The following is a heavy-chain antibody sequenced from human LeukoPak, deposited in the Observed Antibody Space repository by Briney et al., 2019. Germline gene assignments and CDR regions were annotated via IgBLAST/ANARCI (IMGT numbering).Heavy chain of an antibody. J-gene: IGHJ2*01. D-gene: IGHD2-2*01. CDR1: GFTFSSYS. Sequence: GGSLRLSCAASGFTFSSYSMNWVRQAPGKGLEWVSSISSSSSYIYYADSVKGRFTISRDNAKYSLYLQMNSLRAEDTAVYYCAKAAAHFLHCSSTSCYSGALDWYFDLWGRGTLVTVSS. CDR2: ISSSSSYI. CDR3: AKAAAHFLHCSSTSCYSGALDWYFDL. V-gene: IGHV3-21*01.